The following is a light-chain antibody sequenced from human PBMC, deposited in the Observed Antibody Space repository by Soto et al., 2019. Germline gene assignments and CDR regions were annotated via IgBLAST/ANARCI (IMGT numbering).Light chain of an antibody. CDR1: QSIRSY. J-gene: IGKJ4*01. V-gene: IGKV1-33*01. Sequence: DIQMTQSPSSLSASVGDRVTITCRASQSIRSYLNWYQQKPGKAPKLLIYDASNLETGVPSRFSGSGSGTDFTFTISSLQPEDIATYYCQQYDNLPPLTFGGGTKVEIK. CDR3: QQYDNLPPLT. CDR2: DAS.